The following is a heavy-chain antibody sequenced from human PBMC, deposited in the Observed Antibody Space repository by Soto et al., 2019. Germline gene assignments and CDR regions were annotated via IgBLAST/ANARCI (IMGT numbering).Heavy chain of an antibody. V-gene: IGHV3-30*04. Sequence: QMQLVESGGGVVQPGGSLRLLCAASGFSYNTYAMHWVRQAPGKGLDRVAVVSSDGNTKDYADSVKGRFTISRDNSNNTLYLQMNSLRPEDTAVYYCAKDVRASYYYGMDVWGQGTTVSVSS. CDR1: GFSYNTYA. CDR3: AKDVRASYYYGMDV. J-gene: IGHJ6*02. CDR2: VSSDGNTK.